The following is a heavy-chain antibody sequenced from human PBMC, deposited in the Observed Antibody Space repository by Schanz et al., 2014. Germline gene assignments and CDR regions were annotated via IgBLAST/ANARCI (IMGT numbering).Heavy chain of an antibody. CDR2: IISILGIP. J-gene: IGHJ5*02. Sequence: QVQLIQSGAGVKKPGASVKVSCTASGYTFTSYDINWVRQAPGQGLEWMGRIISILGIPNYAQKFQGRVTFTADKSTSTAYMELSSLKSEDTAVYYCARGPLGTSPWGQGTLVTVSS. CDR1: GYTFTSYD. V-gene: IGHV1-69*09. CDR3: ARGPLGTSP. D-gene: IGHD5-12*01.